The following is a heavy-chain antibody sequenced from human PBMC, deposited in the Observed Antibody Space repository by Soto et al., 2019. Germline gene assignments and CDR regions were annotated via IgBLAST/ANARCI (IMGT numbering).Heavy chain of an antibody. Sequence: QVQLVQSGAEVKKPGSSVKVSCKASGGTFSSYTISWVRQAPGQGLEWMGRIIPILGIANYAQKFQGRVTITADKSTSTAYMELSSLRSEDTAVYYCARAAAAGHRDFNWFDPWGQGTLVTVSS. J-gene: IGHJ5*02. CDR2: IIPILGIA. V-gene: IGHV1-69*02. CDR3: ARAAAAGHRDFNWFDP. CDR1: GGTFSSYT. D-gene: IGHD6-13*01.